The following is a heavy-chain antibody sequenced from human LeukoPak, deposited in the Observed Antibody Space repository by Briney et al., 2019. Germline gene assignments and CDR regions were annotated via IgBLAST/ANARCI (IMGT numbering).Heavy chain of an antibody. V-gene: IGHV3-11*01. CDR3: ARVIVDRVVVTLYFDY. Sequence: AGGSLRLSCAASGFTFSDYYMSWIRQAPGKGLEWVSYISSSGSTIYYADSVKGRFTISRDNAKNSLYLQMNSLRAEDTAVYYCARVIVDRVVVTLYFDYWGQGTLVTVSS. J-gene: IGHJ4*02. CDR2: ISSSGSTI. CDR1: GFTFSDYY. D-gene: IGHD3-22*01.